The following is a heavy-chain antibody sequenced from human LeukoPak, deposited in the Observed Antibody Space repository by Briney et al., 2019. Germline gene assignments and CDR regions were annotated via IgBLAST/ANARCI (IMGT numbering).Heavy chain of an antibody. CDR2: INPSGGST. CDR3: ARHGATGELPDWFVP. V-gene: IGHV1-46*01. CDR1: GYTFTSYY. D-gene: IGHD1-26*01. J-gene: IGHJ5*02. Sequence: ASVKVSCKASGYTFTSYYMHLVRQAPGQGLEWMGIINPSGGSTSYAQKFQGRVTMTRDTSTSTVYMELSSLRSEDTAVYCCARHGATGELPDWFVPWGEGTLVTVSS.